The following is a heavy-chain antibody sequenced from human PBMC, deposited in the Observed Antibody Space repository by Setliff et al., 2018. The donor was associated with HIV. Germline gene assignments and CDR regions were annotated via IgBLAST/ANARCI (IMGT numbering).Heavy chain of an antibody. D-gene: IGHD3-10*01. CDR3: ARDAGPHYGSGPPLEY. V-gene: IGHV4-34*01. J-gene: IGHJ4*02. CDR1: GGSFSGYY. CDR2: INHSGST. Sequence: SETLSLTCAVYGGSFSGYYWSWIRQPPGKGLEWIGEINHSGSTNCNPSLKSRVTISVDTSKNQFSLKLSSVTATDTAVYYCARDAGPHYGSGPPLEYWGQGIQVTVSS.